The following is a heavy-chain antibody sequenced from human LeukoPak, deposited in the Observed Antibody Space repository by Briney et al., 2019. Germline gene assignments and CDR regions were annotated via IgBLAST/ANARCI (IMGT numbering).Heavy chain of an antibody. CDR3: AKTGIAVAGTTRRPTDY. Sequence: PGGSLRLSCAASGFTFSSYAMSWVRQAPGKGLEWVAFIRYDGSNKYYADSVKGRFTISRDNSKNTLYLQMNSLRAEDTAVYYCAKTGIAVAGTTRRPTDYWGQGTLVTVSS. V-gene: IGHV3-30*02. D-gene: IGHD6-19*01. J-gene: IGHJ4*02. CDR2: IRYDGSNK. CDR1: GFTFSSYA.